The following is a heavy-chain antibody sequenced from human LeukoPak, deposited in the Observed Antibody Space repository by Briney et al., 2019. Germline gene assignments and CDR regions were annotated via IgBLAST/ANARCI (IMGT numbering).Heavy chain of an antibody. D-gene: IGHD3-10*01. J-gene: IGHJ6*03. CDR1: GFTFSSYE. CDR2: ISSSGSTI. Sequence: GGSLRLSCAASGFTFSSYEMNWVRQAPGKGLEWVSYISSSGSTIYYADSVKGRFTISRDNAKNTLYLQMNSLRAEDTAVYYCARDQAVRGVIYYYYMDVWGKGTTVTISS. CDR3: ARDQAVRGVIYYYYMDV. V-gene: IGHV3-48*03.